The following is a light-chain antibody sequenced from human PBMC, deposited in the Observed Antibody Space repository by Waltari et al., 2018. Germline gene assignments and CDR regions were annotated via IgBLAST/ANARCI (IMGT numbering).Light chain of an antibody. CDR3: CSHAGSTIYVV. Sequence: QSALTQPASVSGSPGQSITISCTGTSSDVGSYNLVSWYQHHPGKAPKLILFEANKRPCGVSDRCTGSKSGNTASLTISGLQAEDEADYYCCSHAGSTIYVVVGGGTKLTVL. V-gene: IGLV2-23*01. CDR1: SSDVGSYNL. CDR2: EAN. J-gene: IGLJ2*01.